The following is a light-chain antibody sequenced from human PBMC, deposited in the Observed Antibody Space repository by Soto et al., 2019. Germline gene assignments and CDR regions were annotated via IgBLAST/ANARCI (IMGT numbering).Light chain of an antibody. Sequence: SYELTQRPSVSVAPGKTARITCGGNNSGSKSVHWYQQKPGQAPVLVIYYDSDRPSGIPERFSGSNSGNTATLTISRVEAGDEADYYCQVWDSSSDHRVFGAGTKLTVL. CDR1: NSGSKS. V-gene: IGLV3-21*04. CDR2: YDS. J-gene: IGLJ3*02. CDR3: QVWDSSSDHRV.